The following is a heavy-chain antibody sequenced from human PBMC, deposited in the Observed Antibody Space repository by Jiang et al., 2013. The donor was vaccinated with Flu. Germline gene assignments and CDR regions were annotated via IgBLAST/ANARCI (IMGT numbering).Heavy chain of an antibody. CDR3: ARDHRGRGAAEY. CDR1: GYTFAYHG. J-gene: IGHJ4*02. CDR2: ISVYNGIP. V-gene: IGHV1-18*04. Sequence: KVSRKASGYTFAYHGISWVRQAPGQGLEWMGWISVYNGIPKYAERVQGRVIMTTDISTNTAYMELRSLTSDDTAVYYCARDHRGRGAAEYWGQGTLVAVST. D-gene: IGHD1-26*01.